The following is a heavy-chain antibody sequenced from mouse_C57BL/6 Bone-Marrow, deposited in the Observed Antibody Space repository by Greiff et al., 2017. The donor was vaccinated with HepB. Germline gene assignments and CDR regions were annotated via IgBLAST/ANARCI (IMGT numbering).Heavy chain of an antibody. J-gene: IGHJ3*01. CDR1: GFTFNTYA. CDR3: GRDDYEEGTY. CDR2: IRSKSSNYAT. D-gene: IGHD2-4*01. V-gene: IGHV10-3*01. Sequence: EVKVVESGGGLVQPKGSLKLSCAASGFTFNTYAMHWVRQAPGKGLECVARIRSKSSNYATYYADSVKDRLTISRDDSQIMLYLQMNKLKTDDTSMYYCGRDDYEEGTYWGQGTLVTVSA.